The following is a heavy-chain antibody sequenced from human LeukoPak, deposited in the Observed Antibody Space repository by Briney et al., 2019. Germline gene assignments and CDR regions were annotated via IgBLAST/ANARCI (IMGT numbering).Heavy chain of an antibody. Sequence: GGSLRLSCAASGFTFSRYAMSWVRQAPGKGLEWVSGISGSGGSTYYADSVKGRFTISRDNSKNTLYLQMNSLRAEDTAVYYCAKARLLTYYYDSSGYLFDYWGQGTLVTVSS. J-gene: IGHJ4*02. CDR2: ISGSGGST. D-gene: IGHD3-22*01. CDR3: AKARLLTYYYDSSGYLFDY. V-gene: IGHV3-23*01. CDR1: GFTFSRYA.